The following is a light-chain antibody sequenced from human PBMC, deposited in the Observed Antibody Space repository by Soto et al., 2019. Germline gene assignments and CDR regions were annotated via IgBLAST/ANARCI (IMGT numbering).Light chain of an antibody. CDR2: AAS. V-gene: IGKV1-12*01. CDR1: QGISSW. Sequence: DIQMTQSPSSVSASVGERVTITCRASQGISSWLAWYQQKPGKPTQLLLYAASSLQSGVPSRCSGSGSGTDFTLTSSSLQPEDVATYYCQQANSFPLTFGGGTKVEIK. J-gene: IGKJ4*01. CDR3: QQANSFPLT.